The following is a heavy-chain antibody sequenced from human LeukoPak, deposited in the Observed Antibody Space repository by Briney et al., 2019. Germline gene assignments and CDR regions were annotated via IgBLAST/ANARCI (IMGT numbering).Heavy chain of an antibody. D-gene: IGHD6-6*01. Sequence: ASVKVSCKASGYTFTSYDINWVRQATGQGLEWMGWINPNSGGTNYAQKFQGRVTMTRDTSISTAYMELSRLRSDDTAVYYCASWGDQQLGGSYFDYWGQGTLVTVSS. CDR3: ASWGDQQLGGSYFDY. J-gene: IGHJ4*02. V-gene: IGHV1-2*02. CDR1: GYTFTSYD. CDR2: INPNSGGT.